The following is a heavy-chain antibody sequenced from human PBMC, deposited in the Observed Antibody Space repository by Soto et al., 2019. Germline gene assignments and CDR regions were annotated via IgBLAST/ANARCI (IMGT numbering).Heavy chain of an antibody. V-gene: IGHV4-59*08. J-gene: IGHJ6*02. CDR3: ARHVPYCSDTSHCAYGMDV. D-gene: IGHD2-2*01. CDR1: GDSISSYY. CDR2: IYYSGST. Sequence: SETLSLTCAVSGDSISSYYCMWIRQPPGKGLEWIGYIYYSGSTNYNPSLKSRVTISVDTSKNQFSLKLSSVTAADTAVYYCARHVPYCSDTSHCAYGMDVWGQGTTGTGSS.